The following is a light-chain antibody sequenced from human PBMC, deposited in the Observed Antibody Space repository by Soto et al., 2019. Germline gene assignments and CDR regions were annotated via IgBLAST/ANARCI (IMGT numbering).Light chain of an antibody. CDR1: SSDVGGYHY. CDR2: DVS. Sequence: QSALTQPASVSGSPGQSITISCTGTSSDVGGYHYVSWYQQHPGKATKLMIYDVSHPPSSLSSRSAGTNSGNTASLTISGLKAEDETDYCCSSNTSRSTLVFGGGTKLTVL. CDR3: SSNTSRSTLV. J-gene: IGLJ2*01. V-gene: IGLV2-14*01.